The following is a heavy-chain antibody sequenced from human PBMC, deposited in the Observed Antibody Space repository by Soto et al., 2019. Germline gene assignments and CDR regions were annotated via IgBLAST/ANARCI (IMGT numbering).Heavy chain of an antibody. CDR2: INAGNGNT. CDR1: GYTLTSYA. J-gene: IGHJ4*02. V-gene: IGHV1-3*01. D-gene: IGHD3-22*01. CDR3: AXXQYYYDSSGHPFY. Sequence: VKGSCKASGYTLTSYAMHWVRQAPGQRLEWMGWINAGNGNTKYSQKFQGRVTITRDTSASTAYMELSSLRSEDTAVYYCAXXQYYYDSSGHPFYWGQGTLVTVSS.